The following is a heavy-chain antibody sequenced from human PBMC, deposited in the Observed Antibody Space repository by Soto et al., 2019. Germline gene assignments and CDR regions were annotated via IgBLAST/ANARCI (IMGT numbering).Heavy chain of an antibody. CDR1: GFTFSSYS. Sequence: GGSLRLSCAASGFTFSSYSMNWVRQAPGKGLEWVSSISSSSSYIYYADSVKGRFTISRDNAKNSLYLQMNRLRAEDTAVYYCARDGTDIVVVVAATPPGWFDPWGQGTLVTVSS. CDR3: ARDGTDIVVVVAATPPGWFDP. V-gene: IGHV3-21*01. CDR2: ISSSSSYI. J-gene: IGHJ5*02. D-gene: IGHD2-15*01.